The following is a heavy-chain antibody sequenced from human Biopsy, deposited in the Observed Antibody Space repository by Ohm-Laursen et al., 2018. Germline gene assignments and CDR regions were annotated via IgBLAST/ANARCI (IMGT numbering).Heavy chain of an antibody. CDR2: INHSGRT. V-gene: IGHV4-34*01. CDR1: GESFNGYY. CDR3: VRGVDYYDPYHYYALDV. D-gene: IGHD3-22*01. Sequence: PSDTLSLTCPVYGESFNGYYWSWIRQTPGKGLEWIGEINHSGRTNYNPSLKSRVTISVDTSKNQFSLKVRSVTAADTAVYYCVRGVDYYDPYHYYALDVWGQGTTVTVSS. J-gene: IGHJ6*02.